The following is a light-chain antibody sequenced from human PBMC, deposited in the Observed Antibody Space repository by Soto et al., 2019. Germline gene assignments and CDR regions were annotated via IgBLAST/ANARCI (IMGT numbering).Light chain of an antibody. V-gene: IGKV1-39*01. CDR2: HAS. J-gene: IGKJ1*01. Sequence: DIQMTQSPSSLSESVGNRVTITCRAGQSISRQLNWYQQKPGKAPELLIYHASTLETGVPARFSGSGSGTDFTHTIGSLQPEDSATYYCQQTYGSLRTFGQGTKVEIK. CDR3: QQTYGSLRT. CDR1: QSISRQ.